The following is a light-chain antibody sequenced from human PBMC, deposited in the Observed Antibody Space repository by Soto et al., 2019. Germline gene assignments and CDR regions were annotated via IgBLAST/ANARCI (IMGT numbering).Light chain of an antibody. CDR2: EVT. V-gene: IGLV2-8*01. Sequence: QSALTQPPSASGPPGQSVAISCTGTSSDVGGNNYVSWYQQHPGKAPKLMVYEVTKRPSGVPDRFSGSKSGNTASLTVSGLQAEDEADYYCSSYAGSNNVIFGGGTKLTVL. J-gene: IGLJ2*01. CDR3: SSYAGSNNVI. CDR1: SSDVGGNNY.